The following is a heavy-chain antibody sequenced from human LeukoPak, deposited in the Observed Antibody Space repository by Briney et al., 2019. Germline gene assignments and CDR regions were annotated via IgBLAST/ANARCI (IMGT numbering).Heavy chain of an antibody. CDR1: GGSISSYY. CDR3: VSLTTMYSWFDP. D-gene: IGHD4-11*01. J-gene: IGHJ5*02. V-gene: IGHV4-4*07. CDR2: IYTSGST. Sequence: PSETLSLTCTVSGGSISSYYWSWIRQPAGKGLEWIGRIYTSGSTNYNPSLKSRVTMSVDTSKNQFSLKLSSVTAADTAVYYCVSLTTMYSWFDPWGQGILVTVSS.